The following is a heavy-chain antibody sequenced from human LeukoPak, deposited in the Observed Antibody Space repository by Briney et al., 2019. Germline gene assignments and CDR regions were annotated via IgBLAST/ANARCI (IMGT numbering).Heavy chain of an antibody. V-gene: IGHV5-51*01. CDR1: GYSFTSYW. J-gene: IGHJ4*02. CDR3: ARHSDSDCSGGSCYEGDY. Sequence: GESLKISCKGSGYSFTSYWIGWVRQMPGKGLEWMGIIYPGDSDTRYSPSFQGQVTISADKSISTAYLQWSSLKASDTAMYCCARHSDSDCSGGSCYEGDYWGQGTLVTVSS. D-gene: IGHD2-15*01. CDR2: IYPGDSDT.